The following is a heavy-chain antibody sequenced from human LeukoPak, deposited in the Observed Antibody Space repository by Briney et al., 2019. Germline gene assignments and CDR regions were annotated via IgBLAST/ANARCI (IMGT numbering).Heavy chain of an antibody. D-gene: IGHD6-13*01. Sequence: SETLSLTCTVSGGSINNTDSFWDWIRQSPGKGLEWIGSLSYSESAYYNPSLKSRVTISIDTSKNQVSLRLSSVTAADTAVYYCARKPLPTHYSSSWYGPGAFDIWGQGTMVTVSS. CDR1: GGSINNTDSF. V-gene: IGHV4-39*07. J-gene: IGHJ3*02. CDR2: LSYSESA. CDR3: ARKPLPTHYSSSWYGPGAFDI.